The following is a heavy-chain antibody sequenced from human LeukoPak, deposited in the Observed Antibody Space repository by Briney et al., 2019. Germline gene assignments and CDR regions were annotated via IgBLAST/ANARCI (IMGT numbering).Heavy chain of an antibody. D-gene: IGHD6-19*01. J-gene: IGHJ4*02. CDR1: GFTVSSNY. CDR3: ARARRSSGWYPLDY. V-gene: IGHV3-66*01. Sequence: GGSLRLSCAASGFTVSSNYMSWVRQAPGKGLEWVSVIYSGGSTYYADSVKGRFTISRDNSKNTLYLQMNSLRAEDTAVYYCARARRSSGWYPLDYWGQGTLVTVSS. CDR2: IYSGGST.